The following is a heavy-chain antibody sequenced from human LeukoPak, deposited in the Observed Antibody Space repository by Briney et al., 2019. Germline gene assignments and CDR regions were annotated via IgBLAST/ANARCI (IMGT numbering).Heavy chain of an antibody. V-gene: IGHV1-46*01. CDR3: ARDAYQLPRAVVMNY. D-gene: IGHD2-2*01. CDR2: INPSGGST. CDR1: GYTFTSYY. J-gene: IGHJ4*02. Sequence: ASVKVSCKASGYTFTSYYMHWVRQAPGQGLEWMGIINPSGGSTSYAQKLQGRVTMTRDTSTSTVYMELSSLRTEDTAVYYCARDAYQLPRAVVMNYWGQGTLVTVSS.